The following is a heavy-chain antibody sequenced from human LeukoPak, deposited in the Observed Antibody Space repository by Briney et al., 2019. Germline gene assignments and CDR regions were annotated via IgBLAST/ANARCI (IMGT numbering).Heavy chain of an antibody. Sequence: PGGSLRLSCTASGFTFSSYGMHWVRQAPGKGLEWVAVIWYDGSNQQYADSVKGRFTISRDNTNKSLHLQMNDVSVEDTALYYCATARRDDYNFIGEYWGQGTLVSVSS. V-gene: IGHV3-33*03. CDR1: GFTFSSYG. CDR3: ATARRDDYNFIGEY. D-gene: IGHD5-24*01. CDR2: IWYDGSNQ. J-gene: IGHJ4*02.